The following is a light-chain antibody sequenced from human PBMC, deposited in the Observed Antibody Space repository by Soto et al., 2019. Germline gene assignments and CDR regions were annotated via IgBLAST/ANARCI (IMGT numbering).Light chain of an antibody. CDR3: TSYTISSTYV. CDR2: DVT. V-gene: IGLV2-14*03. CDR1: SSDFGGYNY. J-gene: IGLJ1*01. Sequence: QSVLTQPASVSGSPEQSITISCTVTSSDFGGYNYVSWYQHHQGKAPKLMIYDVTNRPSGVSSRFSGSKSGNTASLTISGLQAEDGADYYCTSYTISSTYVFGTGTKLTVL.